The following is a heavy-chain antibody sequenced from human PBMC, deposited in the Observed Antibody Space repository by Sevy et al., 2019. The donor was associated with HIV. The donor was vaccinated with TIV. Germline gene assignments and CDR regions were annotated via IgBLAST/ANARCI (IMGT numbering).Heavy chain of an antibody. Sequence: GGSLRLSCAASGFTFSSYSMNWVRQAPGKGLEWVSSISSSSSYIYYADSVKGRFTISRDNAKNSLYLQMNSLRAEDTAVYYCARDGEYSGYLYYYYGMDVWGQWTTVTVSS. CDR1: GFTFSSYS. D-gene: IGHD5-12*01. J-gene: IGHJ6*02. V-gene: IGHV3-21*03. CDR3: ARDGEYSGYLYYYYGMDV. CDR2: ISSSSSYI.